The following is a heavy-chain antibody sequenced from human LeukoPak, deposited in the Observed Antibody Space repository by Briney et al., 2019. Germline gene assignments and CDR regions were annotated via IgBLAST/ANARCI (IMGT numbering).Heavy chain of an antibody. V-gene: IGHV3-21*01. CDR1: GFTFSTYS. Sequence: GGSLRLSCAASGFTFSTYSMNWVRLAPGKGLEWVSSISSSSSYIYYADSVKGRFTISRDNAKNTLYLQMNSLRAEDTAVYYCARDDGRGDYYGMDVWGQGTTVTVSS. J-gene: IGHJ6*02. CDR2: ISSSSSYI. CDR3: ARDDGRGDYYGMDV. D-gene: IGHD3-16*01.